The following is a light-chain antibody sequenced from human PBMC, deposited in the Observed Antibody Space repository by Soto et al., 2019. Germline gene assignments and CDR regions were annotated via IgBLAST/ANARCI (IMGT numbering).Light chain of an antibody. CDR1: SSEVGGYNY. Sequence: QSALTQPASLSWSPGQSITISCTGTSSEVGGYNYVSWYQHHPGKAPKLMIFDVSNRPSGVSNRFSGSKSGNTASLTISGLQPEDEADYYCSSYTTSNTRQIVFGTGTKVTVL. CDR3: SSYTTSNTRQIV. J-gene: IGLJ1*01. V-gene: IGLV2-14*03. CDR2: DVS.